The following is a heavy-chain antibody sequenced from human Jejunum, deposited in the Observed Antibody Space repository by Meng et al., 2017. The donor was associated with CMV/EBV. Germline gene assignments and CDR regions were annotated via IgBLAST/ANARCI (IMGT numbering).Heavy chain of an antibody. CDR3: ARLYTTTYGHSFGI. CDR1: GLTLSSYG. V-gene: IGHV3-21*06. CDR2: ISKIYSYI. J-gene: IGHJ3*02. D-gene: IGHD2-2*02. Sequence: GLTLSSYGINWARRAPGKGRNWISSISKIYSYICYVDSVKSRFTISRDNAKNSLFLQMNGLRAEDTAVYYCARLYTTTYGHSFGIWGRGTKVTVSS.